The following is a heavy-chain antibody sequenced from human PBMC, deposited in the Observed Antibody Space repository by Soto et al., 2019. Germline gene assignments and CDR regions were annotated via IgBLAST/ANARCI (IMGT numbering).Heavy chain of an antibody. CDR1: GGTFSSYT. CDR2: IIPILGIA. J-gene: IGHJ4*02. Sequence: QVQLVQSGAEVKKPGSSVKVSCKASGGTFSSYTISWVRQAPGQGLEWMGRIIPILGIANYAQKFQGRVTITADKPTGTANGELSSLRSEDTAVYYCARTADDYGGAYWGRGPLVTVSS. V-gene: IGHV1-69*02. CDR3: ARTADDYGGAY. D-gene: IGHD4-17*01.